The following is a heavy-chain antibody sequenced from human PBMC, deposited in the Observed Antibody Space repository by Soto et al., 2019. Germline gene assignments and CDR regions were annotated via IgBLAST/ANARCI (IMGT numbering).Heavy chain of an antibody. CDR1: GGSFSGYY. D-gene: IGHD2-8*02. V-gene: IGHV4-34*01. Sequence: SETLSLTCAVYGGSFSGYYWTWIRQPPGTGLEWIGEINHSGSTNYNPSLKSRVTKSVDTSKNQFSLKLTSVTAADTVVYYCARDKITGLFDYWGQGTLVTVSS. CDR2: INHSGST. CDR3: ARDKITGLFDY. J-gene: IGHJ4*02.